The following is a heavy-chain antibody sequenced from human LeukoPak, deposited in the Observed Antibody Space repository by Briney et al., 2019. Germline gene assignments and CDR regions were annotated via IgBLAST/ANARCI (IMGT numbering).Heavy chain of an antibody. CDR2: IYYSGST. D-gene: IGHD6-19*01. Sequence: SETLSLTCTVSGGSISSYYWSWIRQPPGKGLEWSGYIYYSGSTNYNPSLKSRVTISVDTSKNQFSLQLSSVTAADTAVYYCASSPPPVAGTYYFDYWGQGTLVTVSS. CDR1: GGSISSYY. V-gene: IGHV4-59*01. J-gene: IGHJ4*02. CDR3: ASSPPPVAGTYYFDY.